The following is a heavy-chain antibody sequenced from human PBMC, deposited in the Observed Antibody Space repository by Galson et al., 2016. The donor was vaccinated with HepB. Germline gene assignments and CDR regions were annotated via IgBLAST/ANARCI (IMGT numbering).Heavy chain of an antibody. J-gene: IGHJ4*02. V-gene: IGHV1-46*03. Sequence: SVKVSCKASEYTFTSYYMHWVRQAPGQGLEWMGLINPGGGYTSYAQKFQGKVTMTRDTSTSTVYMQLSSLRSEDTAVYYCARGGRGFDYWGQGTLVTVSS. CDR3: ARGGRGFDY. D-gene: IGHD3-10*01. CDR2: INPGGGYT. CDR1: EYTFTSYY.